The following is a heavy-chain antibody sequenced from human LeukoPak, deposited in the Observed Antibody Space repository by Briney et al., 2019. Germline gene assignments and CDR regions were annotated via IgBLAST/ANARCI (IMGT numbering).Heavy chain of an antibody. V-gene: IGHV1-2*02. CDR3: ARAGEKYGDYADY. CDR1: GYTFTGYY. J-gene: IGHJ4*02. CDR2: INPNSGGT. D-gene: IGHD3-16*01. Sequence: ASVKVSCKASGYTFTGYYMHWVRQAPGQGVEWMGWINPNSGGTNYAQKFQGRVTMTRDASISTAYMELSRLRSDDTAVYYCARAGEKYGDYADYWGQGTLVTVSS.